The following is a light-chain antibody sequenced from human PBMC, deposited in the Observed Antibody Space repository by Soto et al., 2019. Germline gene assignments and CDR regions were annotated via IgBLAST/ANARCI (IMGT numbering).Light chain of an antibody. V-gene: IGKV3-20*01. CDR3: HQYGSSPRT. J-gene: IGKJ1*01. Sequence: EIMWPRSPGTLSLSPGERATLSFRASQSISSSYLAWYQQKPGQAPRLLIYGASTRATGIPDRFSGSGSGTDFTLTISRLEPEDFAVYYCHQYGSSPRTFGQGTKVDIK. CDR2: GAS. CDR1: QSISSSY.